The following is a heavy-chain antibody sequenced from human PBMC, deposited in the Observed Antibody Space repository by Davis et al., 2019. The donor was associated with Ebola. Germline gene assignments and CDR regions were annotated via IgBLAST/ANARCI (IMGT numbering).Heavy chain of an antibody. Sequence: SVKVSCKASGGTFSSYAISWVRQAPGQGLEWMGGIIPIFGTANYAQKFQGRVTITADESTSTAYMELSSLRSEDTAVYYCARDRIVVVVAATQAYYYYGMDVWGQGTTVTVSS. CDR2: IIPIFGTA. CDR1: GGTFSSYA. D-gene: IGHD2-15*01. J-gene: IGHJ6*02. V-gene: IGHV1-69*13. CDR3: ARDRIVVVVAATQAYYYYGMDV.